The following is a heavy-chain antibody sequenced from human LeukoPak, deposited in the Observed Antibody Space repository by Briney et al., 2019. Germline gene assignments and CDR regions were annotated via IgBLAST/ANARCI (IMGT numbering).Heavy chain of an antibody. D-gene: IGHD5-18*01. CDR2: INPDGNKK. V-gene: IGHV3-7*01. J-gene: IGHJ4*02. CDR1: GLTFTISW. Sequence: GSLRLSFAVSGLTFTISWMDWVRQAPGKGLEWVASINPDGNKKYSADSVKGRFTISRDNAENSLYLQMNSLRVEDTAFYYCARDLAYSRLDYWGQGMLVTVSS. CDR3: ARDLAYSRLDY.